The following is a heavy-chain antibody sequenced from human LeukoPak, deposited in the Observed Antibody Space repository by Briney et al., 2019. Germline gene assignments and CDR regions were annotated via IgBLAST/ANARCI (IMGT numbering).Heavy chain of an antibody. D-gene: IGHD3-16*02. V-gene: IGHV1-69*13. CDR2: IIPIFGTA. J-gene: IGHJ4*02. Sequence: SVKVSCKASGGTFSSYAISWVRQAPGQGLEWMGGIIPIFGTANYAQKFQGRVTITADESTSTAYMELSSLRSEDTAVYYCARRGWLSCYFDYWGQGTLVTVSS. CDR3: ARRGWLSCYFDY. CDR1: GGTFSSYA.